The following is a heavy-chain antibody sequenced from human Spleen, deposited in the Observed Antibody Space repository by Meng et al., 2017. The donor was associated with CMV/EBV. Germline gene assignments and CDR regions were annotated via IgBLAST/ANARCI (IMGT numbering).Heavy chain of an antibody. CDR3: AKVPLLIFETQGY. Sequence: GGSLRLSCAASGITVSSSYMNWVRQAPGKGLEWVSAIYSGGTTYYADSVKGRFTISRDNSKNTLYRQMNSLRAEDTAVYYCAKVPLLIFETQGYWGQGTLVTVSS. J-gene: IGHJ4*02. CDR2: IYSGGTT. V-gene: IGHV3-53*01. D-gene: IGHD3/OR15-3a*01. CDR1: GITVSSSY.